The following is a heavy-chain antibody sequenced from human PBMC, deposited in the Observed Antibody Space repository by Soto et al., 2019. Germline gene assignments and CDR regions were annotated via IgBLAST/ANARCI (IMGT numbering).Heavy chain of an antibody. Sequence: QLQLQESGPGLVKPSETLSLTCTVSDDSITSTTFYWGWIRQPPGKGLEWIGSIYYTGSTYYNPSLKSRVTISLDTSKNQFSLRLSSVTAADTAVYSCARHSGILAAGHFDFWGQGTLVTVSS. J-gene: IGHJ4*02. V-gene: IGHV4-39*01. CDR1: DDSITSTTFY. D-gene: IGHD6-13*01. CDR3: ARHSGILAAGHFDF. CDR2: IYYTGST.